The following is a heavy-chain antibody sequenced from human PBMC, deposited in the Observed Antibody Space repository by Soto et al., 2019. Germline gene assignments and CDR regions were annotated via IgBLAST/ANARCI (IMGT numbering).Heavy chain of an antibody. D-gene: IGHD2-21*02. CDR1: GFSFITYV. J-gene: IGHJ6*02. Sequence: PGGSLTLSCAASGFSFITYVMHWVRHDPGKGLEWVAVISHDGSYKYYGDAVKGRFTISRDTSKNAVYLEMNSLRPEDTAVYYCATKVRVTNYLYYGMDVWGQGTTVTVSS. V-gene: IGHV3-30*03. CDR2: ISHDGSYK. CDR3: ATKVRVTNYLYYGMDV.